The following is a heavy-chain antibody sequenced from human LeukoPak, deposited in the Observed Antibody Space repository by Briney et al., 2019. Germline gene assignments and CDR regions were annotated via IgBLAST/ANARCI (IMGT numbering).Heavy chain of an antibody. V-gene: IGHV3-30*02. CDR3: AKAGAPSGWYGAFDT. J-gene: IGHJ3*02. CDR1: GFTFSSYG. CDR2: IRYDGSNK. D-gene: IGHD6-19*01. Sequence: GGSLRLSCAASGFTFSSYGMHWVRQAPGKGLEWVAFIRYDGSNKYYADSVKGRFTISRDNSKNTLYLQMNSLRAEDTAVYYCAKAGAPSGWYGAFDTWGQGTMVTVSS.